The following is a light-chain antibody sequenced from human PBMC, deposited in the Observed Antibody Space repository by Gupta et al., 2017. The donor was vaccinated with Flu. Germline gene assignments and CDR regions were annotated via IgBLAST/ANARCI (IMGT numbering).Light chain of an antibody. CDR2: KAA. J-gene: IGKJ1*01. CDR1: QTIHNW. V-gene: IGKV1-5*03. CDR3: HQYKREWT. Sequence: IHLTQSPSTLSASVGARVTITCRSSQTIHNWLAWFQQKPGKAPNLLIFKAATLQSGVPSRFSGSGSGTEFTLTISRLQPDDFATYSCHQYKREWTFGQGTKVEIK.